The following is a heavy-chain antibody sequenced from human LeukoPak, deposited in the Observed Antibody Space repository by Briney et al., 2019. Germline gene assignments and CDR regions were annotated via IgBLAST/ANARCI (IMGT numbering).Heavy chain of an antibody. CDR3: ARDHQLLTLDY. CDR2: ISSSGSTI. D-gene: IGHD2-2*01. J-gene: IGHJ4*02. CDR1: GFTFSSYE. V-gene: IGHV3-48*03. Sequence: GGSLRLSCAASGFTFSSYEMNWVRQAPGKGLEWVSYISSSGSTIYYADSVKGRFTISRDNDLQMNSLRAEDTAVYYCARDHQLLTLDYWGQGTLVTVSS.